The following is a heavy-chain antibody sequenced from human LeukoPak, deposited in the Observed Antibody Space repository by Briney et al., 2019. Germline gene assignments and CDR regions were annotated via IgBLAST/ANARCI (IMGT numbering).Heavy chain of an antibody. Sequence: PGGSLRLSCAASGFTFDDYGMSGVRHAPGKGREWVSGINWNGGSTVYADSVKGRFTISRDNAKNSLYLQMNSLRAEDTALYYCARAIITMISSWSVAFDIWGQGTMVTVSS. V-gene: IGHV3-20*04. D-gene: IGHD3-22*01. CDR1: GFTFDDYG. CDR3: ARAIITMISSWSVAFDI. J-gene: IGHJ3*02. CDR2: INWNGGST.